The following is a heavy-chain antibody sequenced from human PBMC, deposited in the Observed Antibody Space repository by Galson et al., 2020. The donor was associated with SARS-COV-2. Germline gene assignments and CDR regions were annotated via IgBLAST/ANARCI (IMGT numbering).Heavy chain of an antibody. CDR2: ISSSSSYI. J-gene: IGHJ4*02. CDR3: ARDLYSSGWDDY. CDR1: GFTFSSYS. D-gene: IGHD6-19*01. Sequence: GESLKISCAASGFTFSSYSMNWVRQAPGKGLEWVSSISSSSSYIYYAESVKGRFTISRDNAKNSLYLQMNSLRAEDTAVYYCARDLYSSGWDDYWGQGTLVTVSS. V-gene: IGHV3-21*01.